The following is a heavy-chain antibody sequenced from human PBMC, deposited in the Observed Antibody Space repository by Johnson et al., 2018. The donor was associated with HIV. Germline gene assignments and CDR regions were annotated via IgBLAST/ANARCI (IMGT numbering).Heavy chain of an antibody. Sequence: VQLVESGGGLVQPGRSLRLSCAASGFTFDDYAMHWVRQAPGKGLEWVSGISWHSGSIGYADSVKGRFTISRDNAKNSLYLQMNSLRAEDTAVYYCARGWDAFDIWGQGTMVTVSS. CDR3: ARGWDAFDI. V-gene: IGHV3-9*01. CDR1: GFTFDDYA. D-gene: IGHD5-24*01. J-gene: IGHJ3*02. CDR2: ISWHSGSI.